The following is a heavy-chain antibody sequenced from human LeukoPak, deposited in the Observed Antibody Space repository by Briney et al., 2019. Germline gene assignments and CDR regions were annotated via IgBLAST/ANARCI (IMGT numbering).Heavy chain of an antibody. Sequence: SETLSLTCTVSGVSITNYYWTWIRQSPGKGLEWIGYIYYSGSTSYNPSLKSRVTISADTSKNQFSLTVSSVTAADTAVYFCARSYDFYSGDSQFDYWGPGTLVTVPS. CDR3: ARSYDFYSGDSQFDY. CDR2: IYYSGST. CDR1: GVSITNYY. V-gene: IGHV4-59*01. J-gene: IGHJ4*02. D-gene: IGHD3-3*01.